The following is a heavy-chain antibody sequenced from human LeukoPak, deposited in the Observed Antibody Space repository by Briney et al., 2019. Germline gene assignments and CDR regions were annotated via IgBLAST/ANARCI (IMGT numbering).Heavy chain of an antibody. CDR3: ARGRDYGGNPNWFDP. CDR1: GGSISSYY. D-gene: IGHD4-23*01. CDR2: IYYSGST. Sequence: SETLSLTCTVSGGSISSYYWSWIRQPPGKGLEWIGYIYYSGSTNYNPSLKSRVTISVDTSKNQFSLKLSSVTAADTAVYYCARGRDYGGNPNWFDPWGQGTLVTVSS. J-gene: IGHJ5*02. V-gene: IGHV4-59*01.